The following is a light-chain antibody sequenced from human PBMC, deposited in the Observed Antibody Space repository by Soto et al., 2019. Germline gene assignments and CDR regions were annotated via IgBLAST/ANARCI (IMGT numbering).Light chain of an antibody. CDR2: DVS. CDR3: SSYTTIRTLYV. V-gene: IGLV2-14*01. J-gene: IGLJ1*01. CDR1: HSHVGGYNS. Sequence: VLAQPASVSWSPGPAGTISFTGTHSHVGGYNSVSWYQQHPGKAPELMIYDVSHRPSGVSNRFSGSKSDNTASLTISGIQAADEPLYYCSSYTTIRTLYVFGTGTKVTV.